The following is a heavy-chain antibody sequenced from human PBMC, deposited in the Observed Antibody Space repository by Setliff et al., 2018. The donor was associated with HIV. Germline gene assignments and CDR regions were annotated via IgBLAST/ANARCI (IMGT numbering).Heavy chain of an antibody. V-gene: IGHV3-23*01. CDR2: ISGSGGST. J-gene: IGHJ4*02. D-gene: IGHD6-13*01. Sequence: GGSLRLSCAASGFTFSSYASGWVRQAPGKGLEWVSAISGSGGSTYYADSVKGRFTISSDNSKNTLYLQMNSLRAEDTAVYYCAKHTAIAAAGRDWGQGTLVTVSS. CDR1: GFTFSSYA. CDR3: AKHTAIAAAGRD.